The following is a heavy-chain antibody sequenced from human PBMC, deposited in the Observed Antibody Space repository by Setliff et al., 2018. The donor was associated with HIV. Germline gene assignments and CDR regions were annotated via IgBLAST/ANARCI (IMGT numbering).Heavy chain of an antibody. D-gene: IGHD3-22*01. CDR1: GVSISDTIGTSYY. CDR2: IHYSRGT. V-gene: IGHV4-39*02. Sequence: SETLSLTCSVSGVSISDTIGTSYYWDWLRQPPGKGLEWIGNIHYSRGTYYNASLKSRVTISLDTSKNHLSLKLTSVAAADTAVYYCARRYHDSSGFYNSWGQGVLVTVSS. J-gene: IGHJ4*02. CDR3: ARRYHDSSGFYNS.